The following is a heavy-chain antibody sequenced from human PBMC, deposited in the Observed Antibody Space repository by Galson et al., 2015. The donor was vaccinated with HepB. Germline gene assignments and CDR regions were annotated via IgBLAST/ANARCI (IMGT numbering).Heavy chain of an antibody. CDR3: ARSYYDSSGYYWFFYYYYGMDV. Sequence: SVKVSCKASGYTFTSFDINWVRQATGQGPEWIGWMNPNSGNTGYAQKFRGRVTMTRNTSISTAYMEMSSLRSEDTAVYYCARSYYDSSGYYWFFYYYYGMDVWGQGTTVTVSS. CDR1: GYTFTSFD. V-gene: IGHV1-8*01. J-gene: IGHJ6*02. CDR2: MNPNSGNT. D-gene: IGHD3-22*01.